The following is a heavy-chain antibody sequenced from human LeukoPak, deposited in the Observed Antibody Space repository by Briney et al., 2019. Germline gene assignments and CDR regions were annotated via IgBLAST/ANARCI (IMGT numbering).Heavy chain of an antibody. J-gene: IGHJ4*02. Sequence: SVXXSXXTSXXTXXTXGXSXXRQAPGQGLXWMGXISAYNGNTNYAQKLQGRVTMTTDASTSTAYMELRSLRSDDTAVYYCARDRGNYDSSDPLDYWGQGTLVTVSS. CDR2: ISAYNGNT. CDR1: XXTXXTXG. CDR3: ARDRGNYDSSDPLDY. V-gene: IGHV1-18*01. D-gene: IGHD3-22*01.